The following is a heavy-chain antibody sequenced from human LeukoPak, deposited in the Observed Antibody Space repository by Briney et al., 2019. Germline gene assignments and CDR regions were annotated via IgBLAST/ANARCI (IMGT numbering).Heavy chain of an antibody. Sequence: GASVKVSCKASGGTFSSYAISWVRQATGQGLEWMGWMNPNTGNTGYAQKFQGRFTMTRNTSITTAYMELSGLRSEDTSVYYCARKFVGSRGYYFDNWGQGTLVTVSS. V-gene: IGHV1-8*02. CDR2: MNPNTGNT. J-gene: IGHJ4*02. D-gene: IGHD3-10*01. CDR1: GGTFSSYA. CDR3: ARKFVGSRGYYFDN.